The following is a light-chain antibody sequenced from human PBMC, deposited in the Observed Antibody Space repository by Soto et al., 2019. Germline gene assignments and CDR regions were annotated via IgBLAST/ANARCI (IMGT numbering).Light chain of an antibody. CDR1: QGIRND. Sequence: DIQMTQFPSSLSASVGDRVTITCRASQGIRNDLGWYQQKPGKAPKRLIYAASSLQSGVPSRCSGSGSGTEFTLAISSLQPEDSATFYGLQHSTYPLTFGQGTKVELK. V-gene: IGKV1-17*01. CDR2: AAS. J-gene: IGKJ1*01. CDR3: LQHSTYPLT.